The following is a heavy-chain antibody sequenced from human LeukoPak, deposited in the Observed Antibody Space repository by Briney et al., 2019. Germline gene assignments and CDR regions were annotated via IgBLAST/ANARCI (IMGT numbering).Heavy chain of an antibody. D-gene: IGHD3-22*01. CDR3: ARDGAYYYDSSGQKPFDY. V-gene: IGHV3-53*01. CDR2: IYSGGST. CDR1: GFTVSSNY. Sequence: GGSLRLSCAASGFTVSSNYMSWVRQAPGKGLEWVSVIYSGGSTYYADPVKGRFTISRDNSKNTLYLQMNSLRAEDTAVYYCARDGAYYYDSSGQKPFDYWGQGTLVTVSS. J-gene: IGHJ4*02.